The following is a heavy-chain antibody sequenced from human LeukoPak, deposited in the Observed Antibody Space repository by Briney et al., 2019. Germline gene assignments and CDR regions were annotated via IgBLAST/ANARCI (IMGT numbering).Heavy chain of an antibody. CDR2: SDYSGST. CDR3: ATTMTARPHDAFDI. V-gene: IGHV4-39*01. Sequence: SETLSLTCTVSGASIRSRSYYWAWTRQSPGKGPEWIGSSDYSGSTNYNLSLKSRVTMSVDTSTNQFSLRLSSVTAADTAVYYCATTMTARPHDAFDIWGQGTMVAVS. D-gene: IGHD6-6*01. CDR1: GASIRSRSYY. J-gene: IGHJ3*02.